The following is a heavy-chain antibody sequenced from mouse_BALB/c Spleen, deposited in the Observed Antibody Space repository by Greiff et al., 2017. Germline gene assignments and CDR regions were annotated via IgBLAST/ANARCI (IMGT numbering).Heavy chain of an antibody. CDR3: ARSGYPTSPFAY. J-gene: IGHJ3*01. D-gene: IGHD3-2*02. V-gene: IGHV5-9-4*01. CDR2: ISSGGSYT. CDR1: GFTFSSYA. Sequence: LVESGGGLVKPGGSLKLSCAASGFTFSSYAMSWVRQSPEKRLEWVAEISSGGSYTYYPDTVTGRFTISRDNAKNTLFLQMTSLRSEDTAMYYCARSGYPTSPFAYWGQGTLVTVSA.